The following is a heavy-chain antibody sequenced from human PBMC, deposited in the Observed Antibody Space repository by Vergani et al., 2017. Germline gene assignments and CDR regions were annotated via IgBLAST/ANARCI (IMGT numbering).Heavy chain of an antibody. Sequence: EVQLVESGGGLVQPGGSLRLSCAASGFRVTTYYMSWVRQAPGKGLEWVGFVRNKEDGGTPEHAASVKGRFTISRDDSKAIAYLQMNSLKTEDTAVYYCTTGFPGSSWSTYWGQGTLVTVSS. D-gene: IGHD6-13*01. V-gene: IGHV3-49*04. CDR3: TTGFPGSSWSTY. J-gene: IGHJ4*01. CDR1: GFRVTTYY. CDR2: VRNKEDGGTP.